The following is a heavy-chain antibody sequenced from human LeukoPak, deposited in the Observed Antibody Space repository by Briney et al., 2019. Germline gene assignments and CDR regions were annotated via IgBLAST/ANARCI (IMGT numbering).Heavy chain of an antibody. J-gene: IGHJ4*02. CDR2: INAGNGNT. Sequence: ASVKVSCKASGYTFTTYPMHWVRQAPGQRLEWMGWINAGNGNTKYSQKFQGRVTITRDTSASTAYMELSSLRSEDTAVYYCARDLVITFGGADYWGQGTLVTVSS. D-gene: IGHD3-16*01. CDR3: ARDLVITFGGADY. V-gene: IGHV1-3*01. CDR1: GYTFTTYP.